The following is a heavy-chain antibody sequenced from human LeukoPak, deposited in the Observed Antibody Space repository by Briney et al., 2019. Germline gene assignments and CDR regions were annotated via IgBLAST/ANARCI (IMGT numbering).Heavy chain of an antibody. CDR2: IYHSGST. V-gene: IGHV4-39*07. CDR1: GGSISSSSYY. CDR3: ARANDILTGFDP. D-gene: IGHD3-9*01. J-gene: IGHJ5*02. Sequence: SETLSLTCTVSGGSISSSSYYWGWIRQPPGKGLEWIGSIYHSGSTYYNPSLKSRVTISVDTSKNQFSLKLSSVTAADTAVYYCARANDILTGFDPWGQGTLVTVSS.